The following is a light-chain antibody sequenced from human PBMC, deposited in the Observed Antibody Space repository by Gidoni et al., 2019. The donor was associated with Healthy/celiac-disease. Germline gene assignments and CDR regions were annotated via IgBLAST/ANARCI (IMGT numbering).Light chain of an antibody. CDR3: QQYDNRPS. J-gene: IGKJ4*01. CDR2: DAS. V-gene: IGKV1-33*01. Sequence: DIQMSQSPSSLSAFVGDRVTITCQASQDISNYLNWYQQKPGKAPKLLIYDASNLETGVPSRFSGSGSGTDFTFTISSLQPEDIATYYCQQYDNRPSFGGGTKVEIK. CDR1: QDISNY.